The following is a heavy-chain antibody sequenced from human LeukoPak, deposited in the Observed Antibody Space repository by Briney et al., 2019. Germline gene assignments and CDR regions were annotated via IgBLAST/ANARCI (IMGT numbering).Heavy chain of an antibody. CDR1: GFTFSSYS. CDR2: NSGSGDTT. D-gene: IGHD4-17*01. Sequence: GSLRLSCTASGFTFSSYSMSWVRQGPGTGLEWVSANSGSGDTTFYADSVKGRFTISRDNSKKTLYLQVNSLRAEDTAVYFCAKELTTERTPGVDSWGQGTLVTVSS. CDR3: AKELTTERTPGVDS. J-gene: IGHJ4*02. V-gene: IGHV3-23*01.